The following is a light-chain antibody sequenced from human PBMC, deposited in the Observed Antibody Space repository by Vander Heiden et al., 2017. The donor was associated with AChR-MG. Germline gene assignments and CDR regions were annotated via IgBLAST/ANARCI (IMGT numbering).Light chain of an antibody. CDR3: QSYDSSLSGFYV. CDR1: SSNTGAGYE. V-gene: IGLV1-40*01. CDR2: GNN. Sequence: QSVLTQPPSVSGAPGQSVTLSCTGSSSNTGAGYEVHWYQQRPGTAPKLRIYGNNNRPSGVPDRFSGSKSGTSVSLVITGLQAEDEADYYCQSYDSSLSGFYVFGTGTRVTVL. J-gene: IGLJ1*01.